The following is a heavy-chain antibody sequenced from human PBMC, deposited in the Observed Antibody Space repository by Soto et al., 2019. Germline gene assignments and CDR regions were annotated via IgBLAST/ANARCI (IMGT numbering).Heavy chain of an antibody. Sequence: SETLSLTCTVSGGSISSGGYYWSWIRQHPGKGLEWIGYIYYSGSTYYNPPLKSRVTISVDTSKNQFSLKLSSVTAADTAVYYCARDGYYDSSGYYHWGQGTLVTVSS. J-gene: IGHJ5*02. CDR3: ARDGYYDSSGYYH. CDR2: IYYSGST. CDR1: GGSISSGGYY. V-gene: IGHV4-31*03. D-gene: IGHD3-22*01.